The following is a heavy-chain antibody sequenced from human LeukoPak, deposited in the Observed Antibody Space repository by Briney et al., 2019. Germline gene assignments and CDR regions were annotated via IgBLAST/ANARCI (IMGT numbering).Heavy chain of an antibody. CDR2: MSWNSDNI. J-gene: IGHJ6*02. CDR1: GFTFDDYA. Sequence: AGGSLRLSCAASGFTFDDYAMQWVRQAPGKGLEWVSGMSWNSDNIAYADSVRGRFTISRDNAKNSLYLQMNSLRAEDTALYYCAKDIDYYDSSEYGMDVWGQGTTVTVSS. CDR3: AKDIDYYDSSEYGMDV. V-gene: IGHV3-9*01. D-gene: IGHD3-22*01.